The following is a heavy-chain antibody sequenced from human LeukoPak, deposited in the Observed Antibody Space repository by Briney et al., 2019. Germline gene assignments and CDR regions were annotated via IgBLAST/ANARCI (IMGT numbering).Heavy chain of an antibody. J-gene: IGHJ4*02. D-gene: IGHD3-10*01. CDR2: IKQDETEK. CDR1: GFAFSNYW. V-gene: IGHV3-7*01. Sequence: GGSLRLSCAASGFAFSNYWMSWVRQAPGKGLEWLANIKQDETEKYYADSVKGRFTISRDNAQNSLYLQMNSLRAEDTAVYYCAKDFDLDYYYGSGSYSPFDYWGQGTLVTVSS. CDR3: AKDFDLDYYYGSGSYSPFDY.